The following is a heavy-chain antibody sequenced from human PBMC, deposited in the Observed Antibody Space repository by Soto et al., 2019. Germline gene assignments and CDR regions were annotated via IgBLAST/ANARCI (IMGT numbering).Heavy chain of an antibody. CDR1: GYTFTSYY. J-gene: IGHJ6*03. CDR3: ARDGITIFGVVIKPDYYMDV. V-gene: IGHV1-46*03. CDR2: INPSGGST. D-gene: IGHD3-3*01. Sequence: ASVKVSCKASGYTFTSYYMHWVRQAPGQGLEWMGIINPSGGSTSYAQKFQGRVTMTRDTSTSTVYMELSSLRSEDTAVYYCARDGITIFGVVIKPDYYMDVWGKGTTVTVSS.